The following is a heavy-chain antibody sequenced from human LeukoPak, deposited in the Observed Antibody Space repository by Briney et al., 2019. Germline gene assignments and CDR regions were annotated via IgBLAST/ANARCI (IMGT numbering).Heavy chain of an antibody. D-gene: IGHD3-3*01. CDR3: ARFLRFLEWAFDY. CDR2: IYYSGST. CDR1: GGSISSGGYY. V-gene: IGHV4-31*03. Sequence: PSETLSLTCTVSGGSISSGGYYWSWIRQHPGKGLEWIGYIYYSGSTYYNPSLKSRVTISVDTFKNQFSLKLSSVTAADTAVYYCARFLRFLEWAFDYWGQGTLVTVSS. J-gene: IGHJ4*02.